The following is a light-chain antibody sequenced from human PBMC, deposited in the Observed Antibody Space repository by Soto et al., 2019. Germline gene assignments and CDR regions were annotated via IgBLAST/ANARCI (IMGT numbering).Light chain of an antibody. V-gene: IGKV3-20*01. CDR3: QQYDASPLT. CDR1: QTLSINS. Sequence: EIVLTQSPGTLSWSPGERATLSCRASQTLSINSLAWYQQKPGQAPRLLIYAASTRATDIPERFSGSGSGTDFTLSISGLEPDDFALYYCQQYDASPLTFGPGTKVDIK. CDR2: AAS. J-gene: IGKJ3*01.